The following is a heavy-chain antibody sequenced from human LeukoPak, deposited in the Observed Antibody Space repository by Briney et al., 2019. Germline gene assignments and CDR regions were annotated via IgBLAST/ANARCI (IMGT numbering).Heavy chain of an antibody. Sequence: SETLSLTCAVYGGSFSGYYWSWIRQPPGKGLEWIGEINHSGSTNYNPSLKSRVTISVDTSKNQFSLKLSSVTAADTAVYYCARVYLGWTRNWFDPWGQGTLVTVSS. D-gene: IGHD3-9*01. V-gene: IGHV4-34*01. CDR3: ARVYLGWTRNWFDP. J-gene: IGHJ5*02. CDR2: INHSGST. CDR1: GGSFSGYY.